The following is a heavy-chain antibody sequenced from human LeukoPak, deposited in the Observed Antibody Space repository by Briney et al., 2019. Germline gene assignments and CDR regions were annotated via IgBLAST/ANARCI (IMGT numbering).Heavy chain of an antibody. CDR2: IYDGGST. V-gene: IGHV4-4*02. J-gene: IGHJ5*02. CDR3: AIDTGGGPSWFDP. Sequence: PSGTLSLTCAVSGGSISSSNWWSWVRQPPGKGLEWIGEIYDGGSTNYNPSLKSRVTISVDKSKNQFSLKLTSVTAADTAVYYCAIDTGGGPSWFDPWGQGTLVTVSS. D-gene: IGHD3-10*01. CDR1: GGSISSSNW.